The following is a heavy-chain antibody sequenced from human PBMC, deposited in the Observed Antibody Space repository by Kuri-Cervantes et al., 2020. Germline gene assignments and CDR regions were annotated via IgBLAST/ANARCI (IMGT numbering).Heavy chain of an antibody. CDR2: IYHSGST. CDR3: ARDYDILTGYQNLYFDL. V-gene: IGHV4-34*01. D-gene: IGHD3-9*01. J-gene: IGHJ2*01. CDR1: GGSFSGYY. Sequence: ESLKISCAVYGGSFSGYYWSWIRQPPGKGLEWIGSIYHSGSTYYNPSLKSRVTISVDTSKNQFSLKLSSVTAADTAVYYCARDYDILTGYQNLYFDLWGRGTLVTVSS.